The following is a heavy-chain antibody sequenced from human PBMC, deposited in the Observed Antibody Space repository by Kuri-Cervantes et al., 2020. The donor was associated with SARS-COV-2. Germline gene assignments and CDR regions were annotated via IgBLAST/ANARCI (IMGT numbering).Heavy chain of an antibody. V-gene: IGHV3-21*01. Sequence: GESLKISCAASGFTFSDYDMNWVRQAPGKGLEWVSSISGSSSYIYYTDSVKGRFTISRDNAKNSLYLQMNSLRVEDTAVYYCARGPSFGVADYWGQGTLVTVSS. CDR2: ISGSSSYI. CDR1: GFTFSDYD. J-gene: IGHJ4*02. CDR3: ARGPSFGVADY. D-gene: IGHD3-3*01.